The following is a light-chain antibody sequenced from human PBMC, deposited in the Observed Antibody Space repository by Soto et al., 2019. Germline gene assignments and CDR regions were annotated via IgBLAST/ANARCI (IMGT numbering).Light chain of an antibody. CDR2: EVS. CDR1: SSDVGGYNY. J-gene: IGLJ1*01. Sequence: QSVLTQPASVSGSPGQSITISCTGTSSDVGGYNYVSWYQQHPGKAPKLMIYEVSNRPSGVSNRFFGSKSGNTASLTISGLQAEDEADYYCSSYTSINTLVFGTGTKVTVL. V-gene: IGLV2-14*01. CDR3: SSYTSINTLV.